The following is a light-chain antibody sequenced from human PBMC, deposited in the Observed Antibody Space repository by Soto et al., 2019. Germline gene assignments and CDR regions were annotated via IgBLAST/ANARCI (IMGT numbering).Light chain of an antibody. Sequence: QSVLTQPPSASGSPGQSVTISCTGTTSDIGSHNSVSWYQQHPGKVPKVMIYEVSKRPSGVPDRFSGSKSGNTASLTVSGIQAEDEADYYCSSYAGNNDYVTFGGGPKLTVL. CDR1: TSDIGSHNS. CDR3: SSYAGNNDYVT. J-gene: IGLJ2*01. CDR2: EVS. V-gene: IGLV2-8*01.